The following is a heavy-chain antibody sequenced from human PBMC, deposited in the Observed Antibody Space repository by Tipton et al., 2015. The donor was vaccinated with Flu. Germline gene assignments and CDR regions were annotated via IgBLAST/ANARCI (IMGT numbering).Heavy chain of an antibody. D-gene: IGHD5-12*01. CDR1: GGSISSSSYY. CDR2: INHSGST. V-gene: IGHV4-39*07. CDR3: ARSNRIVATTKNHYWYFDL. J-gene: IGHJ2*01. Sequence: TLSLTCTVSGGSISSSSYYWGWIRQPPGKGLEWIGEINHSGSTNYNPSLKSRVTISVDTSKNQFSLKLSSVTAADTAVYYCARSNRIVATTKNHYWYFDLWGRGTLVTVSS.